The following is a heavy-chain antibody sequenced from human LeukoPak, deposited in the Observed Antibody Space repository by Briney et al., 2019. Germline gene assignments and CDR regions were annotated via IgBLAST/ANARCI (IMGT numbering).Heavy chain of an antibody. CDR1: GFTFSSYG. CDR2: IWYDGTNK. CDR3: ARVNTAVSWYSFDY. D-gene: IGHD4-23*01. J-gene: IGHJ4*02. Sequence: GGSLRLSCAASGFTFSSYGMHWVRQAPGKGLEWVAVIWYDGTNKYYADSVKGRFTISRDNSKNTLYLQMNSLRAEDTAVYYCARVNTAVSWYSFDYWGQGILVTVSS. V-gene: IGHV3-33*01.